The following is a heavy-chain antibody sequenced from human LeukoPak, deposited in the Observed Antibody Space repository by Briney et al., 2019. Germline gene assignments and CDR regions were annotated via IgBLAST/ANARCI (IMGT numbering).Heavy chain of an antibody. D-gene: IGHD2-2*01. V-gene: IGHV4-34*01. CDR3: ARANYGIVVVKTHSFDY. CDR1: GGSFSGYY. Sequence: SETLSLTCAVYGGSFSGYYWSWIRQPPGKGLEWIGEINHSGSTNYNPSLKSRVTISVDTSKNQFSLKLSSVTAADTAVYYCARANYGIVVVKTHSFDYWGQGTLVTVSS. CDR2: INHSGST. J-gene: IGHJ4*02.